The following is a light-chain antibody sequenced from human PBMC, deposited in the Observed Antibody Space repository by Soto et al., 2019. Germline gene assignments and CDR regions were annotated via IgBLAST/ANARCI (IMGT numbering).Light chain of an antibody. CDR1: SSDVGGYNY. CDR3: SSYAGSNNLDV. J-gene: IGLJ1*01. CDR2: EVS. V-gene: IGLV2-8*01. Sequence: LTQPPSASGSPGQSVTISCTGTSSDVGGYNYVSWYQQHPGKAPKLMIYEVSKRPSGVPDRFSGSKSGNTASLTVSGLQAEDEADYYCSSYAGSNNLDVFGAGTKVTVL.